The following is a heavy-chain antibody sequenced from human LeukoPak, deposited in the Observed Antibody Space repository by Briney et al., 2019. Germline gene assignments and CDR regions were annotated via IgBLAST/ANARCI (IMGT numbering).Heavy chain of an antibody. V-gene: IGHV1-2*02. CDR1: GYTFTGYY. J-gene: IGHJ4*02. CDR2: INPNSGGT. Sequence: ASVKVSCKASGYTFTGYYMHWVRQAPGQGLEWMGWINPNSGGTNYAQKFQGRVTMTRDTSISTAYMELSRLRSDDTAVYCCARDLLSGELSPYFDYWGQGTLVTVSS. CDR3: ARDLLSGELSPYFDY. D-gene: IGHD1-26*01.